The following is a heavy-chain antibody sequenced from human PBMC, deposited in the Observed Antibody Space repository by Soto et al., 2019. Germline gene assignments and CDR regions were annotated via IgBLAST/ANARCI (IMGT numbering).Heavy chain of an antibody. CDR3: ATSGVETSPDALDI. CDR1: GFSFSSAW. CDR2: IKTKGGSI. J-gene: IGHJ3*02. V-gene: IGHV3-15*07. D-gene: IGHD5-18*01. Sequence: EVQLVESGGGLVKPGGSLRLSFAASGFSFSSAWMNWVRQAPGKGLEWVGRIKTKGGSIVYGAPVKGRFTISRDDSKATLYLQINNLKFDDTVIYDCATSGVETSPDALDIWGQGTMVTGSP.